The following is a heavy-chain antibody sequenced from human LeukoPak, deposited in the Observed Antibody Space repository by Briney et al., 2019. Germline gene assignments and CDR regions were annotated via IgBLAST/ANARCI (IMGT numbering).Heavy chain of an antibody. CDR2: IRYDGSNQ. V-gene: IGHV3-30*02. Sequence: PGRSLRLSCAASGFTFSSYGMHWVRQAPGKGLEWVAFIRYDGSNQYYADSVKGRFTISRDNSKSTLYLQMNSLRAEDTAVYYCARDGGLYSVVRGADYNYFDYWGQGTLVTVSS. J-gene: IGHJ4*02. CDR3: ARDGGLYSVVRGADYNYFDY. D-gene: IGHD3-10*01. CDR1: GFTFSSYG.